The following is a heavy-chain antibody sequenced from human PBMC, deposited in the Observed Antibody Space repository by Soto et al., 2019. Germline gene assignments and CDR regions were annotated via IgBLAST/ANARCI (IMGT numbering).Heavy chain of an antibody. CDR2: ISSRTESSK. CDR1: GFTFTTYG. Sequence: PGGSLRLSCAASGFTFTTYGMNWVRQAPGKGLEWVSFISSRTESSKEYADSVRGRFTVSRDNAKNSVYLQMNSLRVEDTAVYYCARKGVSNLDYWGQGTLVTVSS. D-gene: IGHD2-8*01. J-gene: IGHJ4*02. V-gene: IGHV3-21*01. CDR3: ARKGVSNLDY.